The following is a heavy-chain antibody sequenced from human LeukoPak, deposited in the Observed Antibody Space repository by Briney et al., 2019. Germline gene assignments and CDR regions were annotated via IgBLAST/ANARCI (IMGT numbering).Heavy chain of an antibody. J-gene: IGHJ4*02. CDR3: VKQLGYCSDGSCYFPY. V-gene: IGHV3-23*01. CDR1: GFTFSSSA. CDR2: ISNNGGYT. D-gene: IGHD2-15*01. Sequence: GGSLRLSCAASGFTFSSSAMSWVRQAPGKGLEWVSAISNNGGYTYYADSVQGRITISRDNSKSTLCLQMNSLRAEDTAVYYCVKQLGYCSDGSCYFPYWGQGTLVTVSS.